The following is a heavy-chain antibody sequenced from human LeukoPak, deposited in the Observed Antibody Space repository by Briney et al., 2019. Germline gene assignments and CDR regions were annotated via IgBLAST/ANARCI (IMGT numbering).Heavy chain of an antibody. CDR2: ISYTGST. V-gene: IGHV4-59*01. J-gene: IGHJ5*02. D-gene: IGHD3-10*01. CDR3: ARDDYRGVTNFDP. CDR1: GGSISPYF. Sequence: PSETLSLACTVSGGSISPYFWSWIRQAPGRGLEWIGDISYTGSTNYNPSLKSRVTISVDTSKNQFSLQLSSVTAADTAVYYCARDDYRGVTNFDPWGQGTLVTVSS.